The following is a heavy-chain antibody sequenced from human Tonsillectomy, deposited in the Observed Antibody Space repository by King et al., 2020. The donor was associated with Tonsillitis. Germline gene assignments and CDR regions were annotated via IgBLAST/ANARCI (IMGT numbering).Heavy chain of an antibody. CDR1: GFTFSSYA. Sequence: VQLVESGGGVVQPGRSLRLSCAASGFTFSSYAMHWFRQAPGKGLEWVAVISYDGSNKYYADSVKGRFTISRDNSKNTLYLQMNSLRAEDTAVYYCARGGDIVVDYYMDVWGKGTTVTVSS. CDR2: ISYDGSNK. V-gene: IGHV3-30-3*01. J-gene: IGHJ6*03. D-gene: IGHD2-2*01. CDR3: ARGGDIVVDYYMDV.